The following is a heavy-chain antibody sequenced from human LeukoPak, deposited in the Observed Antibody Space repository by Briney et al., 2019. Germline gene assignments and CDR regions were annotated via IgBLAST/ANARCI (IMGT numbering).Heavy chain of an antibody. J-gene: IGHJ4*02. CDR1: GGSISSYY. D-gene: IGHD6-19*01. CDR3: ARRGQTSSDWQDCL. V-gene: IGHV4-59*01. Sequence: PSETLSLTCTVSGGSISSYYWSWIRQPPGKGLEWIANIYHTGSTNYNPSLSSRVTISIDTAKNQFSLKLTSVTAADTAVYYCARRGQTSSDWQDCLWGPGNLVAGSS. CDR2: IYHTGST.